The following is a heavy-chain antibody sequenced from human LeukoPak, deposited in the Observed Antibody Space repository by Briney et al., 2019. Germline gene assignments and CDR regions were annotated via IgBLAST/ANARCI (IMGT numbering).Heavy chain of an antibody. CDR3: VRASRETGTTSDFDY. J-gene: IGHJ4*02. Sequence: ASVKVSCKASGYTFDNYGISWVRQAPGQGLEWVGWIGVDSGNTNFARKFQGRVTMTTDTDTATSYMEVRGLISDDTAVYYCVRASRETGTTSDFDYWGQGTLVIVSS. CDR1: GYTFDNYG. D-gene: IGHD1-7*01. CDR2: IGVDSGNT. V-gene: IGHV1-18*01.